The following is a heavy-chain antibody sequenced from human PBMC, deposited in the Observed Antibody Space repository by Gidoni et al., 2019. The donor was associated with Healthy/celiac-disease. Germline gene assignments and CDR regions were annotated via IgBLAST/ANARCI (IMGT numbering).Heavy chain of an antibody. Sequence: QVQLVQSGAEVKKPGASVKVSCKASGYTFNSYDINWVRQATGQGLEWMGWMNPNSGNTGYAQKFQGRVTMTRNTSISTAYMELSSLRSEDTAVYYCARTYYDFWSGYYGYWGQGTLVTVSS. CDR3: ARTYYDFWSGYYGY. CDR2: MNPNSGNT. D-gene: IGHD3-3*01. V-gene: IGHV1-8*01. J-gene: IGHJ4*02. CDR1: GYTFNSYD.